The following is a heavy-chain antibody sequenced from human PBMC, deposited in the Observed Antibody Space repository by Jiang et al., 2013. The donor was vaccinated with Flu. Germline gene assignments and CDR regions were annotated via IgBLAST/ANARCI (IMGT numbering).Heavy chain of an antibody. V-gene: IGHV1-24*01. CDR1: GRTLNEVS. D-gene: IGHD3-10*01. Sequence: SGAEVKKPGASVKVSCKVSGRTLNEVSIHWVRQAPGEGLEWMGGFDSEDGEMIYAKKFQGRVTMTEDTLTDTADMELSSLRSEDTAIYYCATLRSFFIHLDPWGQGTLVTVSS. J-gene: IGHJ5*02. CDR2: FDSEDGEM. CDR3: ATLRSFFIHLDP.